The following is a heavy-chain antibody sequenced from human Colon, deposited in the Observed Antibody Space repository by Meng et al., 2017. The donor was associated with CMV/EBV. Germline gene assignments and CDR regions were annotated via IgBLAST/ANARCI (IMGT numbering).Heavy chain of an antibody. V-gene: IGHV3-33*01. J-gene: IGHJ4*02. CDR2: VWFDGGYK. CDR1: GFTFSSYG. Sequence: GESLKISCAASGFTFSSYGMHWVRQAPGKGLEWVAVVWFDGGYKYYGDSVKGRFTISRDNSKNSLYLQMNSLRAEDTAVYYCARGDFGGLEVLYWGQGTLVTVSS. D-gene: IGHD3/OR15-3a*01. CDR3: ARGDFGGLEVLY.